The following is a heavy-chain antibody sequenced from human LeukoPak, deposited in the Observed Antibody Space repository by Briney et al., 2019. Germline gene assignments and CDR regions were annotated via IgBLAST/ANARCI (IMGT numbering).Heavy chain of an antibody. CDR3: ARRAGAAAGYYYYMDV. CDR1: GGSFSGYY. J-gene: IGHJ6*03. D-gene: IGHD6-13*01. Sequence: SETLSLTCAVYGGSFSGYYWSWIRQPPGKGLEWIGEINHSGSTNYNPSLKSRVTISVDTSKNQFSLKLSSVTAADTAVYYCARRAGAAAGYYYYMDVWGKGTTVTISS. CDR2: INHSGST. V-gene: IGHV4-34*01.